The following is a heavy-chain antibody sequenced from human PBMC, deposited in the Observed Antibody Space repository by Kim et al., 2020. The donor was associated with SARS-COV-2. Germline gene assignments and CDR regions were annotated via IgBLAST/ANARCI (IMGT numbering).Heavy chain of an antibody. CDR1: GFTFSSYS. CDR3: ARADKTDYLDY. D-gene: IGHD3-9*01. J-gene: IGHJ4*02. Sequence: GGSLRLSCAASGFTFSSYSMNWVRQAPGKGLEWVSSISSSSSYIYSADSVKGRFTISRDNAKNSLYLQMNSLRAEDTAVYYCARADKTDYLDYWGQGTLVTVSS. V-gene: IGHV3-21*01. CDR2: ISSSSSYI.